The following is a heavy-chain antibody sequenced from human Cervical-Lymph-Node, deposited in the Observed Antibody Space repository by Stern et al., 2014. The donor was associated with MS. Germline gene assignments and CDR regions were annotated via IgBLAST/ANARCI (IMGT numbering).Heavy chain of an antibody. CDR3: ARETTVVTSGWFDP. CDR1: GFTFSSYS. Sequence: EVQLVESGGGLVKPGGSLRLSCAASGFTFSSYSMNWVRQAPGKGLEWVSSISSSSSYIYYADSVKGRFTISRDNAKNSLYLQMNSLRAEDTAVYYCARETTVVTSGWFDPWGQGTLVTVSS. V-gene: IGHV3-21*01. J-gene: IGHJ5*02. CDR2: ISSSSSYI. D-gene: IGHD4-23*01.